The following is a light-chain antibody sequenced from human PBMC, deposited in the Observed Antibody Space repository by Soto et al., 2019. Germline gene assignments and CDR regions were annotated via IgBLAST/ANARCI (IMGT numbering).Light chain of an antibody. J-gene: IGKJ1*01. CDR2: AAS. V-gene: IGKV1-27*01. Sequence: DIQMTQSPSSLDASVGDRVTITCRASQGISNYLAWYQQKPGKVPKLLIYAASTLQSGVPSWFSGSGTGTAFTHTISSLQPEDVATYYCQKYNGTPWTFGHGTMVEIE. CDR3: QKYNGTPWT. CDR1: QGISNY.